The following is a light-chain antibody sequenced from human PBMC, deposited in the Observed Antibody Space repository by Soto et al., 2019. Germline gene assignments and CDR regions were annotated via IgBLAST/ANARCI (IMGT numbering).Light chain of an antibody. V-gene: IGLV2-11*01. CDR3: SSSAGGYAFYV. Sequence: QSALTQPRSVSGSRGQAVTISCTGTATDARDYNYVSWYQQHPGKAPNLLIYDVTKRPSGVPDRFSGSKSGKTASLTISGLQAEDEADYSCSSSAGGYAFYVSRPGSKLTV. CDR2: DVT. CDR1: ATDARDYNY. J-gene: IGLJ1*01.